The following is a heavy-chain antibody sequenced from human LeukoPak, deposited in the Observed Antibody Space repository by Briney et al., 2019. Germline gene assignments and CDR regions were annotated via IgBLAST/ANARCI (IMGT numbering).Heavy chain of an antibody. Sequence: GGSLRLSCAASGFTFDDYAMHWVRQAPGKGLEWVSGISWNSGSIGYVDSVKGRFTISRDNAKNSLYLQMNSLRAEDTAVYYCARVMVTPYYYYGMDVWGQGTTVTVSS. V-gene: IGHV3-9*01. D-gene: IGHD4-23*01. CDR1: GFTFDDYA. CDR3: ARVMVTPYYYYGMDV. J-gene: IGHJ6*02. CDR2: ISWNSGSI.